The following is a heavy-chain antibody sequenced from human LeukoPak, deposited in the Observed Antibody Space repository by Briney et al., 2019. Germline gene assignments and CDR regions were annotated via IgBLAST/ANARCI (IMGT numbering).Heavy chain of an antibody. CDR1: SYTFTSYG. V-gene: IGHV1-69*13. D-gene: IGHD3-3*01. CDR3: ARDPLPMTVFGVVND. J-gene: IGHJ4*02. Sequence: SVKVSCKAPSYTFTSYGISWVRQAPGQGLEWMGGIIPIFGTANYAQKFQGRVTITADESTSTAYMELSSLRSEDTAVYYCARDPLPMTVFGVVNDWGQGTLVTVSS. CDR2: IIPIFGTA.